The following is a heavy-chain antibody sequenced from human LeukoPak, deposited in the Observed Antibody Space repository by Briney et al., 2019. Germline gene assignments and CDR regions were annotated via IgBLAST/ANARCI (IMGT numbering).Heavy chain of an antibody. Sequence: SETLSLTCTVSGGSISNYYWSWIRQPPGKGLEWIGYISYSGSTISNPSLKSRVTTSVDTSKNQFSLKLTSVTAADTALYYCARTKLYCSGGSCYSSLDYWGQGTLVTVSS. CDR3: ARTKLYCSGGSCYSSLDY. J-gene: IGHJ4*02. D-gene: IGHD2-15*01. CDR1: GGSISNYY. V-gene: IGHV4-59*01. CDR2: ISYSGST.